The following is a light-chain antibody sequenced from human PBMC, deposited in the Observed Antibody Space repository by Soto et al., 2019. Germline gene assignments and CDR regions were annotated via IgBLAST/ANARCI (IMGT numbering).Light chain of an antibody. CDR2: DAS. Sequence: DLPMTQSPSTLSAYVGDRVTFTCRASQSISTWLAWYQQKPGKAPKLLIYDASSLQSDVPSRFSGSGSGTEFTLTISALQTDDFASYYCQQYMNYATFGQGTKVEIK. J-gene: IGKJ1*01. CDR1: QSISTW. CDR3: QQYMNYAT. V-gene: IGKV1-5*01.